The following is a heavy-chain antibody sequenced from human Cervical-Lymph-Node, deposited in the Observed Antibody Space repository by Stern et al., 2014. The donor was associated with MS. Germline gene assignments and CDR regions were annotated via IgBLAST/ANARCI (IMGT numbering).Heavy chain of an antibody. J-gene: IGHJ6*02. D-gene: IGHD4/OR15-4a*01. CDR2: IIPIFGA. CDR3: ARGKDYNYEMDV. CDR1: GGTFSSYA. V-gene: IGHV1-69*01. Sequence: QVQLVQSGAEVKKPGSSVKVSCKASGGTFSSYAISWVRQAPGQGLEWMGGIIPIFGANYAQKFQGRITITADEPTSTAYMELSSLRSEDTAVYVCARGKDYNYEMDVWGQGTTVTVSS.